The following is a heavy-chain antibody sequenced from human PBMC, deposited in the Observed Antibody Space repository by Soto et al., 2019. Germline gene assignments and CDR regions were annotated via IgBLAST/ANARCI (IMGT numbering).Heavy chain of an antibody. CDR3: AGTTAHQLYYMAV. CDR2: TYYRSRWYN. CDR1: GGSVSSNSSA. J-gene: IGHJ6*03. Sequence: SPADSLTWAIWGGSVSSNSSASNWIRQSPSRGLEWLGRTYYRSRWYNDYAVSVKSRITVNPDTSKNQFSLHLNSVTPEATAVYYCAGTTAHQLYYMAVWDKGTTVTVSS. V-gene: IGHV6-1*01. D-gene: IGHD1-7*01.